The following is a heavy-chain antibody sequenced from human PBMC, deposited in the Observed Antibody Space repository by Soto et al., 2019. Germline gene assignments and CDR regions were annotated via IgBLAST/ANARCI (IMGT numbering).Heavy chain of an antibody. J-gene: IGHJ4*02. CDR2: IYYSGST. D-gene: IGHD3-10*01. Sequence: SETLSLTCTVSGGSISSGDYYWSWIRQPPGKGLEWIGYIYYSGSTYYNPSLKSRVTISVDTSKNQFSLKLSSVTAADTAVYYCATSQGGLWFGESSVVYWGQGTLVTVSS. CDR3: ATSQGGLWFGESSVVY. CDR1: GGSISSGDYY. V-gene: IGHV4-30-4*01.